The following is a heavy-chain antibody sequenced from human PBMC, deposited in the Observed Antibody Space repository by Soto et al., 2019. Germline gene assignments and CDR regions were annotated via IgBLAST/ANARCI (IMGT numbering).Heavy chain of an antibody. Sequence: LRLSCAASGFTFSNYYMSWIRQAPGKGLEWVSYISSSGSTIYYADSVKGRFTISRDNAKNSLYLQMNSLRAEDTAVYYCARDNNWNGPEGFDYWGQGTLVTVSS. V-gene: IGHV3-11*01. D-gene: IGHD1-20*01. CDR2: ISSSGSTI. CDR1: GFTFSNYY. J-gene: IGHJ4*02. CDR3: ARDNNWNGPEGFDY.